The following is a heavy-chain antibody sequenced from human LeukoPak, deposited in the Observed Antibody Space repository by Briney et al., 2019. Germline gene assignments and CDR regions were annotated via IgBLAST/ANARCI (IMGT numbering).Heavy chain of an antibody. Sequence: PSETLSLTCTVSGGSISTYYWSWIRQSPGKGLEWIAYIDYRGSTTYNPSLRSRVTISVDTSRNQFSLKLSSVTAADTAVYYCARSRSGYSYDHAAFEIWGQGTTVIVSS. CDR2: IDYRGST. V-gene: IGHV4-59*01. CDR1: GGSISTYY. D-gene: IGHD5-18*01. CDR3: ARSRSGYSYDHAAFEI. J-gene: IGHJ3*02.